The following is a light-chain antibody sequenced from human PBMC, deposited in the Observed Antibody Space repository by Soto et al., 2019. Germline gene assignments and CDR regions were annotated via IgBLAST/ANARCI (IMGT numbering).Light chain of an antibody. CDR1: QSVSPSS. CDR3: QQFAGS. J-gene: IGKJ4*02. V-gene: IGKV3-20*01. CDR2: GAS. Sequence: EILLTQSPGTLSLSPVERATLSCRASQSVSPSSLAWYQQRPGQSPRLLIYGASSRATGIPDRFSGRGSGTDFTLIISRLEPEDFAVYYCQQFAGSFGGGTKVDI.